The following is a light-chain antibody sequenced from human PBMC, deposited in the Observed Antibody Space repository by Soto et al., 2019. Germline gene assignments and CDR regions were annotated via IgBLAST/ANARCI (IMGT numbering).Light chain of an antibody. CDR1: QSVSSSY. CDR3: QQYGSSPPYT. CDR2: GAS. V-gene: IGKV3-20*01. J-gene: IGKJ2*01. Sequence: EIVLTQSPGTLSLSPGERATLSCRASQSVSSSYLAWYQQKPGQPPRLLIEGASSRATGIPDRFRGSGSGTDFTLTISRLEPEDFAVYYCQQYGSSPPYTFGQGTKLEIK.